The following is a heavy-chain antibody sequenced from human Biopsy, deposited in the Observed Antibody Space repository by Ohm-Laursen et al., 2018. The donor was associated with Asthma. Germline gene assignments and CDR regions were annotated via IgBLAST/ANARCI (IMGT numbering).Heavy chain of an antibody. CDR1: GFSFSSYG. CDR2: ISFDGTNK. J-gene: IGHJ6*02. V-gene: IGHV3-30*03. Sequence: SLRLSCAASGFSFSSYGMHWVRQTPGKGLEWVAVISFDGTNKYYADSVKGRFTISRDNSKNTLYLQMNSLRAEDTAVYYCASYEVVTAILPMDVWGQGTTVTVSS. D-gene: IGHD2-21*02. CDR3: ASYEVVTAILPMDV.